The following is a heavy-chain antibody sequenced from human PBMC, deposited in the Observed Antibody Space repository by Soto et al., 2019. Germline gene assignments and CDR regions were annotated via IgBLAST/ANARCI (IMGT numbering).Heavy chain of an antibody. D-gene: IGHD6-13*01. J-gene: IGHJ4*02. CDR1: GFTFDDYA. CDR3: AKAYYTSTWYGGYDY. Sequence: DVQLVESGGGLVQPGRSLRLSCAASGFTFDDYAMHWVRQAPGKGLEWVSGISWNSGSIGYADSVKGRFTISRDNAKNSLYLQMSSLSAEDTALYYCAKAYYTSTWYGGYDYWGQGTLVTVSS. CDR2: ISWNSGSI. V-gene: IGHV3-9*01.